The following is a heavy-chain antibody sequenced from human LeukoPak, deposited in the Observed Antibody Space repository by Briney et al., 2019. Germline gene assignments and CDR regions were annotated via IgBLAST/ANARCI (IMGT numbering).Heavy chain of an antibody. CDR1: GGSISRSSYY. V-gene: IGHV4-39*07. CDR2: IYYSGST. J-gene: IGHJ4*02. D-gene: IGHD2-21*02. Sequence: SETLSLTCNVSGGSISRSSYYWGWIRQPPGKGLEWIGSIYYSGSTYYNPSLKSRVTTSVDTSKKQFSLKLSSVTAADTAVYYCARGQSSVVTDIPYYFDYWGRGTLVTVSS. CDR3: ARGQSSVVTDIPYYFDY.